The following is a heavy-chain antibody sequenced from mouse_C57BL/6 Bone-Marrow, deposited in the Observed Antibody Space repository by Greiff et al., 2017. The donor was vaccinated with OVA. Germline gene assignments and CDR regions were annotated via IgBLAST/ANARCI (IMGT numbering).Heavy chain of an antibody. V-gene: IGHV7-3*01. Sequence: EVHLVESGGGLVQPGGSLSLSCAASGFTFTDYYMSWVRQPTGKALEWLGFIRNKANGYTTEYSASVKGRFTISRDNSQSILYLQMNALRAEDSATYYCAKGGSLYFDYWGQGTTLTVSS. CDR2: IRNKANGYTT. J-gene: IGHJ2*01. CDR1: GFTFTDYY. CDR3: AKGGSLYFDY.